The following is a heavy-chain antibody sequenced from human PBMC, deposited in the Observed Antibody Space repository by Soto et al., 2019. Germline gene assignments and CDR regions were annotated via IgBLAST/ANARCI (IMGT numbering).Heavy chain of an antibody. V-gene: IGHV1-69*01. J-gene: IGHJ4*02. Sequence: QVQLVQSGAEVKKPGSSVKVSCKASGGTFSSYAISWVRQAPGQGLEWMGGIIPIFGTANYAQKFQGRVTITADESTSTAYMELSSLRSEDTVVYYCARVIRYCSGGSCYPPQYYFDYWGQGTMVTVSS. CDR2: IIPIFGTA. CDR3: ARVIRYCSGGSCYPPQYYFDY. D-gene: IGHD2-15*01. CDR1: GGTFSSYA.